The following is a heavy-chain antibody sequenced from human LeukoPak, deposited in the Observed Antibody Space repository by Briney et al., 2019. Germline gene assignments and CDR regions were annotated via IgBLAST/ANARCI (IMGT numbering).Heavy chain of an antibody. CDR2: TKQDGSEK. J-gene: IGHJ4*02. CDR3: ARDGTPFDF. V-gene: IGHV3-7*01. Sequence: GGSLRLSCAASGFTFGSYWMSWVRQAPGKGLEWVANTKQDGSEKYYVDSVKGRFTISGDNAKKSLFLQMNSLRADDTAVYYCARDGTPFDFWGQGTLVTVSS. CDR1: GFTFGSYW.